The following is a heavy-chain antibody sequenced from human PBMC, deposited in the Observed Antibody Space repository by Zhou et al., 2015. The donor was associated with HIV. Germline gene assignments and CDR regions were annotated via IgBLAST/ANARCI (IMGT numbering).Heavy chain of an antibody. V-gene: IGHV1-2*02. CDR1: GYTFTGYY. CDR3: ARGAQYLRSLLVDY. J-gene: IGHJ4*02. Sequence: QVQLVQSGAEVKKPGASVKVSCKASGYTFTGYYMHWVRQAPGQGLEWMGWINPNSGGTNYAQKFQGRVTMTRDTSTSTAYMELTRLRSDDAAVYYCARGAQYLRSLLVDYWGQGTLVTVSS. D-gene: IGHD2-2*01. CDR2: INPNSGGT.